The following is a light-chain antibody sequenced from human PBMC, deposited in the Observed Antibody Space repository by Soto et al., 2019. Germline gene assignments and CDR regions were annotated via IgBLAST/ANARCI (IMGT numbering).Light chain of an antibody. CDR2: EVS. CDR1: SSDVGGNNY. V-gene: IGLV2-8*01. Sequence: QSALTQPPSASGTPGQSVTISCTGTSSDVGGNNYVSWYQQHPGKAPKLMIYEVSKRPSGVPDRFSGSKSGNTASLTVSGLQAEDEADYYCTSYAGSNNFFYVFGTGTKVTVL. J-gene: IGLJ1*01. CDR3: TSYAGSNNFFYV.